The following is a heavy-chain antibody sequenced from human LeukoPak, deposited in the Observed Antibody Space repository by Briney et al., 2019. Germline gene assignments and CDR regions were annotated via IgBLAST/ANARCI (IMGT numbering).Heavy chain of an antibody. CDR1: GGTFSSYA. D-gene: IGHD2-21*01. J-gene: IGHJ5*02. CDR2: IIPIFGTA. Sequence: SVKVSCKASGGTFSSYAISWVRQAPGQGLEWMGGIIPIFGTANYAQKFQGRVTITADESTTTAYMVLSSLRPEDTAVYYCARDPGFNYCGGDCPTPFDPWGQGTLVTVSS. CDR3: ARDPGFNYCGGDCPTPFDP. V-gene: IGHV1-69*13.